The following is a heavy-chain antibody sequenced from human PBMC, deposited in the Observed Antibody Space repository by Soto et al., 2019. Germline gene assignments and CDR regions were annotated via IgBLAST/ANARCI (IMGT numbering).Heavy chain of an antibody. V-gene: IGHV1-69*04. J-gene: IGHJ4*02. CDR3: ARDYYDSSGYFGY. Sequence: ASVKVSCKASGGTFSSYTMRWVRQAPGQGLEWMGRIIPILGIANYAQKFQGRVTITADKSTSTAYMELSSLRSEDTAVYYCARDYYDSSGYFGYWGQGTLVTVSS. D-gene: IGHD3-22*01. CDR1: GGTFSSYT. CDR2: IIPILGIA.